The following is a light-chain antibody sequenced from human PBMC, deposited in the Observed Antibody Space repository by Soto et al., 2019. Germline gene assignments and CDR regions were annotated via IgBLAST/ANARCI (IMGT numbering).Light chain of an antibody. CDR2: AAS. J-gene: IGKJ1*01. Sequence: DIQMTQSPASLSASVGDRVTITCRASQIIITYLNWYQQKPGKAPKLLIFAASSLQSGVPPRFSGSGSGTDFTLTISSLQPEDFATYYCQQSYSTPTWTFGQGTKVDIK. CDR3: QQSYSTPTWT. CDR1: QIIITY. V-gene: IGKV1-39*01.